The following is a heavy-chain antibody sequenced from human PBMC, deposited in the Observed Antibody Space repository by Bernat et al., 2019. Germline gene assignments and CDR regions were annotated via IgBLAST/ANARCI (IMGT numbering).Heavy chain of an antibody. V-gene: IGHV4-38-2*01. CDR2: ISQSRST. D-gene: IGHD4-17*01. J-gene: IGHJ4*02. CDR1: TLSMRSAYY. Sequence: QVHLQESGPGLVKPSETLSLTCAVSTLSMRSAYYWVWVRQPPGKGLEWIGSISQSRSTYYSPSIESRVTISIDTSKIQFSLKLTSMTAADTAVYYCAKVPNPYGDHSDVPILWGQGTLVTVSS. CDR3: AKVPNPYGDHSDVPIL.